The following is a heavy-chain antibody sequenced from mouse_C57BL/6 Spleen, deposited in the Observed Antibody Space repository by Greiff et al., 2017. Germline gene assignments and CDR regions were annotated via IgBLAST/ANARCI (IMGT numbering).Heavy chain of an antibody. CDR3: SRCPIYYHGTPPDY. Sequence: QVQLQQPGAELVKPGASVKMSCKASGYTFTSYWITWVKQRPGQGLEWIGDIYPGSGSTNYNEKFKSKATLTVDTSSSTAYMQLSSLTSEDSAVYYCSRCPIYYHGTPPDYWGQGTTLTVSS. CDR2: IYPGSGST. CDR1: GYTFTSYW. D-gene: IGHD1-1*01. J-gene: IGHJ2*01. V-gene: IGHV1-55*01.